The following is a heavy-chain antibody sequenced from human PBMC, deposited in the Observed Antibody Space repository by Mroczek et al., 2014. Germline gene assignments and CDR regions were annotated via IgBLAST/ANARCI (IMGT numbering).Heavy chain of an antibody. V-gene: IGHV3-30*18. Sequence: QVQLVQSGGGVVQPGRSLRLSCAASGFTFSSYGMHWVRQAPGKGLEWVAVISYDGSNKYYADSVKGRFTISRDNSKNTLYLQMNSLRAEDTAVYYCAKEPYGSGRGGMDYYYYGMDVWGQGTTVTVSS. CDR3: AKEPYGSGRGGMDYYYYGMDV. CDR1: GFTFSSYG. J-gene: IGHJ6*02. CDR2: ISYDGSNK. D-gene: IGHD3-10*01.